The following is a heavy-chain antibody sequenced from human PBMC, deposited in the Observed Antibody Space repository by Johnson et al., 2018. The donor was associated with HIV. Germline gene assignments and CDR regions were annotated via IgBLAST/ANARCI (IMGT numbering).Heavy chain of an antibody. CDR3: VRDGGGYSSSSVGAFDI. D-gene: IGHD6-6*01. J-gene: IGHJ3*02. V-gene: IGHV3-30*02. CDR1: GFTFSSYG. CDR2: IRYDGSNK. Sequence: VHLVESGGGVVQPWGSLRLSCAASGFTFSSYGMHWVRQAPGKGLAWVAFIRYDGSNKYYADFVKCRFTISRDNSKNTLYLQMNSLRVGDTAVYYCVRDGGGYSSSSVGAFDIWGQGTMVTVSS.